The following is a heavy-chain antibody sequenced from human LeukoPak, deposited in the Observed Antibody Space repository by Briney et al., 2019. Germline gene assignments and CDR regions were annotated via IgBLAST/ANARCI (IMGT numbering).Heavy chain of an antibody. CDR3: ATVYYYDSSGYYPPDY. CDR2: FDPEDGET. CDR1: GYTLTELS. D-gene: IGHD3-22*01. V-gene: IGHV1-24*01. Sequence: GASVKVSCKVSGYTLTELSMHWVRQAPGKGLEWMGGFDPEDGETIYAQKFQGRVTMTEDTSTDTAYMELSSLRSEDTAVYYCATVYYYDSSGYYPPDYWGQGTLVTVSS. J-gene: IGHJ4*02.